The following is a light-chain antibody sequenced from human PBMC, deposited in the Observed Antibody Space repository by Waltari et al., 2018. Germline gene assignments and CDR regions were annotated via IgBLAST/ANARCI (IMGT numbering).Light chain of an antibody. CDR1: SSDVGNYNV. CDR3: CSYAGGGTPRLL. J-gene: IGLJ2*01. Sequence: QSALTQPASVSGSPGQSITISCAGTSSDVGNYNVVSWYQQHPAKVPKLIIYEVTQRPSGVADRFTGSKSGNTAALPISVLQREDEANYYCCSYAGGGTPRLLFGGGTEVTVL. CDR2: EVT. V-gene: IGLV2-23*02.